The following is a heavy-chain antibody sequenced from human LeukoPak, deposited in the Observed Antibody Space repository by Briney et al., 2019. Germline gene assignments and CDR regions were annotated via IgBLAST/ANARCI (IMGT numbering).Heavy chain of an antibody. CDR3: ARASRDIVVVVAATPPGDY. D-gene: IGHD2-15*01. Sequence: GGSLRLSCATSGFSFSDAWMNWVRQAPGKGLEWVSSISSSSSYIYYADSVKGRFTISRDNAKNSLYLQMNSLRAEDTAVYYCARASRDIVVVVAATPPGDYWGQGTLVTVSS. CDR1: GFSFSDAW. CDR2: ISSSSSYI. V-gene: IGHV3-21*01. J-gene: IGHJ4*02.